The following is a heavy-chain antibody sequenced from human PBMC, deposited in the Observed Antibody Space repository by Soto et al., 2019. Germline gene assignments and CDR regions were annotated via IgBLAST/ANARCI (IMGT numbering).Heavy chain of an antibody. CDR3: AHFNGDEEFEY. Sequence: SETLSLTCSVSGASVRSGDYYWSSIRQAPGKGLEWIGYIYNSGGSYYNPSLKGRLTISIDTSKNQFSLKLNSVTAADTASYYCAHFNGDEEFEYWGQGTLVTVSS. V-gene: IGHV4-30-4*01. CDR1: GASVRSGDYY. CDR2: IYNSGGS. D-gene: IGHD2-8*01. J-gene: IGHJ4*02.